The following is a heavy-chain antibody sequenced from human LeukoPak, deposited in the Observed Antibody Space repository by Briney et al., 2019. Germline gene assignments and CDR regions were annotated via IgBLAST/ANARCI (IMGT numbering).Heavy chain of an antibody. J-gene: IGHJ4*02. Sequence: SETLSLTCTVSGGSISSYYWSWIRQTPGAGLEWIGEVNHSGTTNYNPSLKSRVAISVDTSRNRFSLRLTSVTAADTTVYFCARRDRYYDSWTGPGGYFDFWSQGTLVTVS. CDR2: VNHSGTT. CDR3: ARRDRYYDSWTGPGGYFDF. V-gene: IGHV4-34*01. CDR1: GGSISSYY. D-gene: IGHD3-3*01.